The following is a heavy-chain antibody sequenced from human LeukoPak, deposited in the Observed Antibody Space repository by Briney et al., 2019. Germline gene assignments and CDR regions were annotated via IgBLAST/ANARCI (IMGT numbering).Heavy chain of an antibody. V-gene: IGHV1-2*02. CDR2: INPNSAGT. J-gene: IGHJ4*02. D-gene: IGHD3-9*01. CDR1: GYTFTGYY. Sequence: ASVKVSCKASGYTFTGYYMHWVRQPPGQGLEWMGWINPNSAGTIYAQKFQGRVTMTRDTSIGTAYMELSRLRSDDTAVYYCARAFYDILTGYATPIGYWGQGTLVTVSS. CDR3: ARAFYDILTGYATPIGY.